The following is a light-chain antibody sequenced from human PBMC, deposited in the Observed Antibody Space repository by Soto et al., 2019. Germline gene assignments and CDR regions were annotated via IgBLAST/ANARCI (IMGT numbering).Light chain of an antibody. CDR1: QSVSSTF. CDR2: GAS. CDR3: QQYESSRT. Sequence: EIVLTRSPGTLSLTPGERATLSCRASQSVSSTFLAWYQQKPGQAPKVLIHGASTRATGIPDRFSGSGSGTDFTLTISRLEPEDFAMYYCQQYESSRTFGQGTKVEMK. V-gene: IGKV3-20*01. J-gene: IGKJ1*01.